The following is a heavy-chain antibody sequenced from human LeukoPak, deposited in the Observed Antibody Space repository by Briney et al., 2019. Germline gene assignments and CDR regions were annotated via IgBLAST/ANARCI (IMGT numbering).Heavy chain of an antibody. CDR3: ARASDFTENWFDP. V-gene: IGHV4-59*01. CDR2: IYYSGST. CDR1: GGSISSYY. D-gene: IGHD3-3*01. J-gene: IGHJ5*02. Sequence: NPSETLSLTCTVSGGSISSYYWSWIRQPPGKGLEWIGYIYYSGSTNYNPSLKSRVTISVDTSKNQFSLKLSSVTAADTAVYYCARASDFTENWFDPWGQGTLVTVSS.